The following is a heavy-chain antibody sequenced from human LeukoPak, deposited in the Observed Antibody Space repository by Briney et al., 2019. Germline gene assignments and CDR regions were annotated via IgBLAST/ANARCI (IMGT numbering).Heavy chain of an antibody. V-gene: IGHV1-2*06. J-gene: IGHJ4*02. CDR2: ISPNSGGT. Sequence: ASVKVSCKASGYTFTGYYMHWVRQAPGQGLEWMGRISPNSGGTNYAQKFQGRVTMTRDTSISTAYMELSRLRSDDTAVYYCARGTTFYYYDSSGYYYVYWGQGTLVTVSS. D-gene: IGHD3-22*01. CDR3: ARGTTFYYYDSSGYYYVY. CDR1: GYTFTGYY.